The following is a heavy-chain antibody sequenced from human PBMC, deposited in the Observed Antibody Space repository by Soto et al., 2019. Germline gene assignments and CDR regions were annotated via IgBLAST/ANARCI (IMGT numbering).Heavy chain of an antibody. J-gene: IGHJ6*02. D-gene: IGHD3-10*01. CDR2: IYGTGST. CDR1: GGSVSSGTYY. Sequence: QVQLQESDPGLVKPPETLSLTCTVSGGSVSSGTYYWTWIRQPPGKGLEWIGYIYGTGSTNYNPSLKSRVTISVDTSKNQFSLKLSSVTAADTAVYYCARAYYYGSGRGRSMDVWGQGTTVTV. V-gene: IGHV4-61*01. CDR3: ARAYYYGSGRGRSMDV.